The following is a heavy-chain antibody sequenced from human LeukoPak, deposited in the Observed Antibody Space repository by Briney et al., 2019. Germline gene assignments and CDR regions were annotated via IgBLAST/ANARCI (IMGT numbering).Heavy chain of an antibody. J-gene: IGHJ6*03. CDR1: GYTFTSYY. V-gene: IGHV1-46*01. Sequence: GASVKVSCKASGYTFTSYYMHWVRQAPGQGLEWMGIINPSGGSTSYAQKFQGRVTMTRDMSTSTVYMELSSLRSEDTAVYYCARGRGDPGDYDYYYYMDVWGKGTTVAVSS. CDR3: ARGRGDPGDYDYYYYMDV. D-gene: IGHD4-17*01. CDR2: INPSGGST.